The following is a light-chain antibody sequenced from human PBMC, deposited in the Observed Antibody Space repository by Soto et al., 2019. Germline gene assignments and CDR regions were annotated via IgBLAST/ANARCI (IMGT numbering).Light chain of an antibody. CDR2: QVS. Sequence: DIVMTQTPLSSPVTLGQPASISCRSSQSLVYSDGNTYLSWLQQRPGQPPRLLIYQVSNRFSGVPDRFSDSGAGTDFTLKISRVEAEDVGIYYCVQFSHFPRTFGQGTKVEIK. V-gene: IGKV2-24*01. CDR3: VQFSHFPRT. J-gene: IGKJ1*01. CDR1: QSLVYSDGNTY.